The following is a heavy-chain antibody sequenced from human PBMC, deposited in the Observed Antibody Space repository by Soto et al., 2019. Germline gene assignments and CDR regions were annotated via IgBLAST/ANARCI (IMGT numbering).Heavy chain of an antibody. CDR3: ARHGGALNWGADYMDV. D-gene: IGHD2-21*01. Sequence: EVQLLESGGGLGQPGGSWEPPWEASGFTFSSNARNGFRQAPGKGRGWAAGISISGKSIFYADSVKGRFTLSKDSSQSMLYLQMNSLRAEDTALYYCARHGGALNWGADYMDVWGKGATVTVSS. J-gene: IGHJ6*03. CDR2: ISISGKSI. CDR1: GFTFSSNA. V-gene: IGHV3-23*01.